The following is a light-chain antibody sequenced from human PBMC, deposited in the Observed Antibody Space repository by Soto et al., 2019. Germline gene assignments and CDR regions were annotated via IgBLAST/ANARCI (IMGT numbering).Light chain of an antibody. CDR3: VLYMGGGMGV. J-gene: IGLJ3*02. CDR2: TTD. CDR1: SGSVSTNKY. Sequence: QAVVTQEPSFSVSPGGTVTLTCGLSSGSVSTNKYPSWYQQNPGQAPRTLIHTTDSRSSGVPDRFSGSILGNKAALTSTGAQADDESDYYCVLYMGGGMGVSGGGTKLTVL. V-gene: IGLV8-61*01.